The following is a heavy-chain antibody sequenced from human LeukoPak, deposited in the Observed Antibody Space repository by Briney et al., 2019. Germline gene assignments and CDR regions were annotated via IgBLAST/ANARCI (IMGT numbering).Heavy chain of an antibody. CDR3: ATVGASHYGDWFFDY. J-gene: IGHJ4*02. CDR2: VDPSGST. CDR1: DYSISSDYF. Sequence: SETLSLTCAVSDYSISSDYFWGWIRQPPGKGLEWIGNVDPSGSTYYNQSLKSRATISLDTSKKQFSLKLTSVTAADTAVYYCATVGASHYGDWFFDYWGQGTLVTVSS. V-gene: IGHV4-38-2*01. D-gene: IGHD4-17*01.